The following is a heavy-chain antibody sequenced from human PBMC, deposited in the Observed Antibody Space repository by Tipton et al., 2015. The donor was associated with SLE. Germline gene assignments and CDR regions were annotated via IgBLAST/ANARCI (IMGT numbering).Heavy chain of an antibody. CDR2: INHSGST. CDR3: VRDEYSSGCFDY. J-gene: IGHJ4*02. V-gene: IGHV4-34*01. CDR1: GGSFSGYY. D-gene: IGHD6-19*01. Sequence: AGLVKPSETLSLTCAVYGGSFSGYYWSWIRQPPGKGLEWIGEINHSGSTNYNPSLKSRVTISVDTSKNQFSLKLNSVTAADTAVYYCVRDEYSSGCFDYWGQGTLVTVSS.